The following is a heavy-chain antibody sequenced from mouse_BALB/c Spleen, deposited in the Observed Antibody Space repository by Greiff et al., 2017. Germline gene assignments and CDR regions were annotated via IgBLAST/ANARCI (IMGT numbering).Heavy chain of an antibody. D-gene: IGHD2-3*01. CDR3: ARNGDGYSAWFAY. Sequence: VMLVESGPGLVQPSQSLSITCTVSGFSLTSYGVHWVRQSPGKGLEWLGVIWSGGSTDYNAAFISRLSISKDNSKSQVFFKMNSLQANDTAIYYCARNGDGYSAWFAYWGQGTLVTVSA. V-gene: IGHV2-2*02. CDR1: GFSLTSYG. CDR2: IWSGGST. J-gene: IGHJ3*01.